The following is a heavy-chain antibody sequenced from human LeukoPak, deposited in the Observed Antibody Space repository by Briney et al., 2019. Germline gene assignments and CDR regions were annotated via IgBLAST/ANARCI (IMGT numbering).Heavy chain of an antibody. CDR3: ARGPHSGYDYGYYYYYMDV. CDR1: GYTFTSYG. Sequence: ASVKVSCKASGYTFTSYGINWVRQATGQGLEWMGWMNPNSGNTGYAQKFQGRVTMTRNTSISTAYMELSSLRSEDTAVYYCARGPHSGYDYGYYYYYMDVWGKGTTVTVSS. CDR2: MNPNSGNT. D-gene: IGHD5-12*01. V-gene: IGHV1-8*02. J-gene: IGHJ6*03.